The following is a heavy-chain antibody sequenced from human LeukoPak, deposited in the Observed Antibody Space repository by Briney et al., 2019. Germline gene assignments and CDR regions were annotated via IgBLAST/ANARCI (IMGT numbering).Heavy chain of an antibody. J-gene: IGHJ6*02. D-gene: IGHD1-26*01. CDR2: INPSGGSI. Sequence: ASVKVSCKASGYTFTSYAMNWVRQAPGQGLEWMGIINPSGGSISYAQKFQGRVTMTRDTSTSTIYMELSSLRSEDTAVYYCARSYRKEGMDVWGQGTTVTVSS. V-gene: IGHV1-46*01. CDR1: GYTFTSYA. CDR3: ARSYRKEGMDV.